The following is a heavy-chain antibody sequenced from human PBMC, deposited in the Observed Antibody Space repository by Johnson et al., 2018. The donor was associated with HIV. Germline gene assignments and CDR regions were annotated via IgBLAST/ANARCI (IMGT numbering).Heavy chain of an antibody. D-gene: IGHD3-22*01. CDR3: AKDTGAYYYDSSGYWDAFDI. CDR1: GFTVSSNE. CDR2: ISWNSGSI. V-gene: IGHV3-9*01. Sequence: VQLVESRGVLVQPGGSLRLSCAASGFTVSSNEMSWVRQAPGKGLEWVSGISWNSGSIGYADSVKGRFTISRDNAKNSLYLQINSLRAEDTALYYCAKDTGAYYYDSSGYWDAFDIWGQGTMVTVSS. J-gene: IGHJ3*02.